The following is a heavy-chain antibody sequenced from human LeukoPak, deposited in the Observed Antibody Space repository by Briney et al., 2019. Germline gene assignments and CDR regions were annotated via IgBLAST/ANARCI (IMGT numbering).Heavy chain of an antibody. CDR1: GFTFSSYA. Sequence: GGSLRLSCAASGFTFSSYAMSWVRQAPGKGLEWVSAISGSGGSTYYADSVKGRFTISRDNSKNTLYLQMNSLRAEDTAVYYCAKGSYYDSSGYYPYYYYGMDVWGQGTTVTVSS. V-gene: IGHV3-23*01. D-gene: IGHD3-22*01. J-gene: IGHJ6*02. CDR3: AKGSYYDSSGYYPYYYYGMDV. CDR2: ISGSGGST.